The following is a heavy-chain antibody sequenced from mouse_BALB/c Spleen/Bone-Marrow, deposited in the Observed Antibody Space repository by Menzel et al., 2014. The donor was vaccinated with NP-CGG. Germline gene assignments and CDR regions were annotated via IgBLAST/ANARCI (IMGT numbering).Heavy chain of an antibody. D-gene: IGHD1-1*01. CDR1: GYTFTDYW. CDR3: ARRYGSLWYFDV. Sequence: VQGVESGAELAKPGASVKMSCKASGYTFTDYWMHWVKQRPGQGLEWIGYINSSSGYTEYNQKFKDKATLTADKSSSTAYMQLNILTSEDSAVYYCARRYGSLWYFDVWGAGTTVTVSS. V-gene: IGHV1-7*01. J-gene: IGHJ1*01. CDR2: INSSSGYT.